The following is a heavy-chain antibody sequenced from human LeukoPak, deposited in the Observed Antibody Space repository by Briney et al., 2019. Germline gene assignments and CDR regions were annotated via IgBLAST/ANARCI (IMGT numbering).Heavy chain of an antibody. CDR1: GFPYSRYE. V-gene: IGHV3-48*03. J-gene: IGHJ4*02. Sequence: GGPLRLSCAASGFPYSRYEMNWVRQAPGRGREWVSYISSSGNTIYYADSVKGRFTIYRDNAKNSLYLQMNSLRAEDTAVYYCARERPRIAVARYYFDYWGQGTLVTVSS. CDR3: ARERPRIAVARYYFDY. CDR2: ISSSGNTI. D-gene: IGHD6-19*01.